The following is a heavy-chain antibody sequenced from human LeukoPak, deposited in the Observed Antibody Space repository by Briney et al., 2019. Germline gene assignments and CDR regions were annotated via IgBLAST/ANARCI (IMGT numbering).Heavy chain of an antibody. J-gene: IGHJ4*02. CDR3: VKDQGIAAPRTFDF. Sequence: GGSLRLSCSASGFMFSPYSMHWVRRAPGKALEYVSGISRDGTSTWYADSVKGRFTISRDNSKKTLSLQMSSLRPEDTAVYYCVKDQGIAAPRTFDFWGRGTLVTVSP. D-gene: IGHD6-13*01. CDR2: ISRDGTST. CDR1: GFMFSPYS. V-gene: IGHV3-64D*06.